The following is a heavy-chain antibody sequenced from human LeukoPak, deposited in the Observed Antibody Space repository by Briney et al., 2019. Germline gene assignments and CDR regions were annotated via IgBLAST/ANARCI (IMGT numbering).Heavy chain of an antibody. CDR2: ISGGGDST. D-gene: IGHD3-22*01. V-gene: IGHV3-43*02. CDR3: TKSTMTLRFDY. CDR1: GFTLDDYA. J-gene: IGHJ4*02. Sequence: GGSLRLSCAASGFTLDDYAMHWVRQAPGKGLEWVALISGGGDSTYYADSVKDRFTISRDNSKNSLYLQMNSLTTEDTASYYCTKSTMTLRFDYWGQGTLVTVSS.